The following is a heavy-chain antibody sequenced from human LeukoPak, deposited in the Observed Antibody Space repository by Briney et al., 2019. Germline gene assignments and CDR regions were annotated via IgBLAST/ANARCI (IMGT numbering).Heavy chain of an antibody. CDR2: TNPNSGGT. Sequence: ASVKVSCKASGYTFTGYYMHWVRQAPGQGLEWMGWTNPNSGGTNYAQKFQGRVTMTRDTSISTAYMELSRLRSDDTAVYYCARDGVDCSSTSCYPLTGFDYWGQGTLVTVSS. CDR1: GYTFTGYY. J-gene: IGHJ4*02. CDR3: ARDGVDCSSTSCYPLTGFDY. D-gene: IGHD2-2*01. V-gene: IGHV1-2*02.